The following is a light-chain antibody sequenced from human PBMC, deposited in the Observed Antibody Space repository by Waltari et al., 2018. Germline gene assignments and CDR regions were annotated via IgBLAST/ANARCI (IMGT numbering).Light chain of an antibody. Sequence: SYVVTQPPSVSVAPGETATITCGGDNIGTYSVHWYQQKAGQAPVLVIFYDRDRPSGMPERFSGSNSGNTATLTVGRVEAGDEARYYCHVWHPHVDPGVFGTGTEVTVL. V-gene: IGLV3-21*04. CDR2: YDR. CDR3: HVWHPHVDPGV. J-gene: IGLJ1*01. CDR1: NIGTYS.